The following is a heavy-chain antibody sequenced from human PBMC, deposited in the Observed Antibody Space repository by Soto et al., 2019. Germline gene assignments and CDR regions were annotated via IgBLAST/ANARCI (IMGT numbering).Heavy chain of an antibody. D-gene: IGHD6-13*01. CDR2: IYYSGST. J-gene: IGHJ6*02. CDR1: GGSISSYY. V-gene: IGHV4-59*01. Sequence: PSETLSLTCTVSGGSISSYYWSWIRQPPGKGLEWIGYIYYSGSTNYNPSLKSRVTISVDTSKNQFSLKLSSVTAADTAVYYCARGHSSSWYGGYYYYGMDVWGQGTTVTVS. CDR3: ARGHSSSWYGGYYYYGMDV.